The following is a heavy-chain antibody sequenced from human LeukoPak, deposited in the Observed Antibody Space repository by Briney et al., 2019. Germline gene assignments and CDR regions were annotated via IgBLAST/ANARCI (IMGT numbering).Heavy chain of an antibody. CDR3: ASWGVRFYDSSGYHFHY. J-gene: IGHJ4*02. CDR2: IWYDGSNK. Sequence: GGSLRLSCAASGFTFSSYGMHWVRQAPGKGLEWVAVIWYDGSNKYYADSVKGRFTISRDNSKNTLYLQMNSLRAEDTAVYYCASWGVRFYDSSGYHFHYWGQGTLVTVSS. D-gene: IGHD3-22*01. CDR1: GFTFSSYG. V-gene: IGHV3-33*01.